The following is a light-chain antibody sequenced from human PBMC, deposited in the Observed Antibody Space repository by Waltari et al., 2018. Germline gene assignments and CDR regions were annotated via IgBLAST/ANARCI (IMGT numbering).Light chain of an antibody. CDR2: GAS. Sequence: EIVMTQSPATLSVSPGERATLSCRASQSVSSNLAWYQQKPGQAPRLLIYGASTRATGIPATFSGSGSGTEFTLTISSVQSEDFAVYYCQQYNNWPPFTFGPGTKVDIK. CDR3: QQYNNWPPFT. V-gene: IGKV3-15*01. J-gene: IGKJ3*01. CDR1: QSVSSN.